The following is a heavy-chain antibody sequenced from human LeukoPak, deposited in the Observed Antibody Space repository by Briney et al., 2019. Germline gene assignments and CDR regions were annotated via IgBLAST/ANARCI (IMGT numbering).Heavy chain of an antibody. CDR3: ARVRVGENWFDP. CDR2: IYYSGST. J-gene: IGHJ5*02. Sequence: SETLSLTCTVSGSSISSYYWSWIRQPPGKGLEWIGYIYYSGSTNYNPSLKSRVTISVDTSKNQFSLKLSSVTAADTAVSYCARVRVGENWFDPWGQGTLVTVSS. V-gene: IGHV4-59*01. D-gene: IGHD3-10*01. CDR1: GSSISSYY.